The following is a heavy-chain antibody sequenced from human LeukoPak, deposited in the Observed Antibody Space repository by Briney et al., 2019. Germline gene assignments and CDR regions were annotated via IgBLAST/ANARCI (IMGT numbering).Heavy chain of an antibody. D-gene: IGHD6-13*01. CDR3: AREPAAARFDH. Sequence: ASVKVSCKASGYTFTGYYMHWVRQAPGQGLEWMGWINPNSGGTNYAQKFQGRVTMTTDTSTSTAYMELRSLRSDDTAVYYCAREPAAARFDHWGQGTLVTVSS. V-gene: IGHV1-2*02. CDR1: GYTFTGYY. J-gene: IGHJ4*02. CDR2: INPNSGGT.